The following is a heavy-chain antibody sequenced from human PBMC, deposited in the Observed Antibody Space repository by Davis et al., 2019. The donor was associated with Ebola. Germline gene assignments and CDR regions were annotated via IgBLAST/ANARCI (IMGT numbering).Heavy chain of an antibody. CDR1: GDSISSHY. D-gene: IGHD5-18*01. V-gene: IGHV4-59*08. J-gene: IGHJ6*03. CDR2: IYYTGVT. Sequence: PSETLSLTCSVSGDSISSHYWSWIRQPPGKGLEWIAYIYYTGVTKYNPSLKSRLTMSLDTSKNQFSLEVNSVTAADTAVYYCARHAYSRGYYFYYMDVWGKGTTVTVSS. CDR3: ARHAYSRGYYFYYMDV.